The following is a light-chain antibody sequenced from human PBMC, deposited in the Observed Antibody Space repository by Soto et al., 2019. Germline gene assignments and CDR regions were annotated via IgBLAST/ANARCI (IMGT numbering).Light chain of an antibody. Sequence: DIQMTQSPSSLSASVGDRVTITCQASQDIKDFLNWYQQNPGKAPKLLIYDASNLEPGVPSRFSGRGSGTDFTFTIASLLPEYIATYYCQQYDGLPPYTFGQGTKLEIK. CDR3: QQYDGLPPYT. J-gene: IGKJ2*01. V-gene: IGKV1-33*01. CDR1: QDIKDF. CDR2: DAS.